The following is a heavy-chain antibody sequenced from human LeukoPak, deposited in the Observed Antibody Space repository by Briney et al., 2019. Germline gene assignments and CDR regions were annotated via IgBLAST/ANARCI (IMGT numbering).Heavy chain of an antibody. CDR1: GGSFSGYY. CDR2: INHSGST. V-gene: IGHV4-34*01. D-gene: IGHD3-10*01. CDR3: ARHPLYYYGSGSYYKELGYDY. Sequence: PSETLSLTCAVYGGSFSGYYWSWIRQPPGKGLEWIGEINHSGSTNYNPSLKSRVTISVDTSKNQFSLKLSSVAAADTAVYYCARHPLYYYGSGSYYKELGYDYWGQGTLVTVSS. J-gene: IGHJ4*02.